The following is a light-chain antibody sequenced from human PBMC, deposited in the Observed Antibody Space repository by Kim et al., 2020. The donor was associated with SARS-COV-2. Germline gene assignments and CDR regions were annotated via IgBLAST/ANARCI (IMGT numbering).Light chain of an antibody. CDR2: DAS. CDR3: QQRSNWPIT. V-gene: IGKV3-11*01. CDR1: QSVSSY. J-gene: IGKJ5*01. Sequence: LSPGERATLSGRASQSVSSYLAWYQQKPGQAPRLLLYDASNRATGIPARFSGSGSGTDFTLTISSLEPEDFAVYYCQQRSNWPITFGQGTRLEIK.